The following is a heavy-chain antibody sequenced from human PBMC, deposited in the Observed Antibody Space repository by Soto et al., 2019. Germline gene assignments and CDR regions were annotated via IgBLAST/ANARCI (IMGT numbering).Heavy chain of an antibody. V-gene: IGHV4-4*02. Sequence: LSLTCAVSGGSISSSNWWSWVRQPPGKGLEWIGEIYHTGSTHYNPSLKSRVTISLDKSKNQFSLKLNSVTAADTAVYYCARAPVGAPDYWGQGTLVTVSS. CDR2: IYHTGST. D-gene: IGHD1-26*01. CDR1: GGSISSSNW. J-gene: IGHJ4*02. CDR3: ARAPVGAPDY.